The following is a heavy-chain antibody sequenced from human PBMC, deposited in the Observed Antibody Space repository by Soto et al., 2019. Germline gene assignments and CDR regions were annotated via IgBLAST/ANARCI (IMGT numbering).Heavy chain of an antibody. CDR1: GFTFSSYG. V-gene: IGHV3-33*01. J-gene: IGHJ6*02. CDR3: ATPYSLPHYYYGMDV. Sequence: PGGSLRLSCAASGFTFSSYGMHWVRQAPGKGLEWVAVIWYDGSNKYYADSVKGRFTISRDNSKNTLYLQMNSLRAEDTAVYYCATPYSLPHYYYGMDVWGQGTTVTVSS. CDR2: IWYDGSNK. D-gene: IGHD2-15*01.